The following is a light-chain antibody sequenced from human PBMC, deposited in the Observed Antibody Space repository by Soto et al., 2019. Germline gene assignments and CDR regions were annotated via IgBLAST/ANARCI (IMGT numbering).Light chain of an antibody. J-gene: IGKJ4*01. CDR1: QGISSY. CDR2: AAS. Sequence: AIQMTQSPSSLSAPPPHRVPITCRASQGISSYLAWYQQKPGKAPKLLIYAASTLQSGVPSRFSGSGSGTDFTLTISCLQSEDFATYYCQQYYSYPRLTFGGGTKVDIK. CDR3: QQYYSYPRLT. V-gene: IGKV1-8*01.